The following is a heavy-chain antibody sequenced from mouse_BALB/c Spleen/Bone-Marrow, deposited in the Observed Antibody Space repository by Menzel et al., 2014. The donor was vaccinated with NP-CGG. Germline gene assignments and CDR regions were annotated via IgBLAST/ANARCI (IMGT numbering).Heavy chain of an antibody. Sequence: VQRQQSGPELVKPGASVKISCKASGYAFSSSWMNWVKQRPGQGLEWIGRIYPGDGDTNYNGKFKGKATLTADKSSSTAYMQLSSLTSVDSAVYFCARHAYGNSYWYFDVWGAGTTVTVSS. CDR3: ARHAYGNSYWYFDV. D-gene: IGHD2-1*01. CDR2: IYPGDGDT. V-gene: IGHV1-82*01. J-gene: IGHJ1*01. CDR1: GYAFSSSW.